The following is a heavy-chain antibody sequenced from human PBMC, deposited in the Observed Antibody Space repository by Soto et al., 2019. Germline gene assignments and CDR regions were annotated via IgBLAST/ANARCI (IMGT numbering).Heavy chain of an antibody. V-gene: IGHV2-5*02. Sequence: QITLKESGPTLVKPTQTLTLTCTFSGFSLRSSAVGVGWIRQPPGKALEWLALIYWDDDKRYSPSLKSRLTLTKHTSKTQVVLTMTNMDPVDTATYYCARRWGSGXDFNWCFDLWGRGTLVTVSS. CDR3: ARRWGSGXDFNWCFDL. D-gene: IGHD6-19*01. CDR1: GFSLRSSAVG. J-gene: IGHJ2*01. CDR2: IYWDDDK.